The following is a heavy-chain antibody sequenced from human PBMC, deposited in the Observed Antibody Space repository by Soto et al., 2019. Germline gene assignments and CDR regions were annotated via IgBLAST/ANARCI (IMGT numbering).Heavy chain of an antibody. J-gene: IGHJ2*01. CDR1: GDSASSGTAT. V-gene: IGHV6-1*02. Sequence: QVQLQQSGPGLVKPSQTLSLICAISGDSASSGTATWSWIRQSPSRGLEWLGRTYYRSKWYSDYAESLKSRIAITTDTSKNQLALQVNSVTPEDTAVYFCTRDGSGFHWYFDVWGRSTLVTVAS. CDR3: TRDGSGFHWYFDV. CDR2: TYYRSKWYS. D-gene: IGHD6-19*01.